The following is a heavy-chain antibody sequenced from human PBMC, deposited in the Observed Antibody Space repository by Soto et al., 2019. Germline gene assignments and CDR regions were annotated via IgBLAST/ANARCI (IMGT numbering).Heavy chain of an antibody. J-gene: IGHJ4*02. CDR1: GGSISGYY. D-gene: IGHD3-3*01. CDR2: ISYSGST. CDR3: ARNDFWSGYYNY. Sequence: SETLSLTCAVSGGSISGYYWSWIRQPPGKGLEWIGYISYSGSTDYNPSLKSRVTISVDTSRNQFSLKLTSVTTADTAVYYCARNDFWSGYYNYWGQGTLVTVSS. V-gene: IGHV4-59*01.